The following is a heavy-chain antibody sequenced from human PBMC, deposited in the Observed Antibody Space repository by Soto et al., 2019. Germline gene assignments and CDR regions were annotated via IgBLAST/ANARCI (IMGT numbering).Heavy chain of an antibody. D-gene: IGHD2-21*01. CDR3: ARKPYSHYYGMDV. Sequence: ASVKVSCKASGYTFFTYGIPWVRQAPGQGLEWMGWISTYDGNTDYAQKLQGRVTMTTDTSTRTAYMELRSLRSDDTGVYFCARKPYSHYYGMDVWGQGTSVTVSS. CDR2: ISTYDGNT. J-gene: IGHJ6*02. CDR1: GYTFFTYG. V-gene: IGHV1-18*01.